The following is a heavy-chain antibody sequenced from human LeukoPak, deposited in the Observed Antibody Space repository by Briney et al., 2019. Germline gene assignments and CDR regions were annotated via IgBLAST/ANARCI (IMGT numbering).Heavy chain of an antibody. Sequence: GRSLRLSCAASGFTFSSYAMHWVRQAPGKGLEWVSYISTSSSTIYFADSVKGRFTISRDNAKNSLYLQMNSLRAEDTAVYYCARLEEYSGYEFDYWGQGTLVTVSS. J-gene: IGHJ4*02. CDR1: GFTFSSYA. CDR2: ISTSSSTI. D-gene: IGHD5-12*01. V-gene: IGHV3-48*04. CDR3: ARLEEYSGYEFDY.